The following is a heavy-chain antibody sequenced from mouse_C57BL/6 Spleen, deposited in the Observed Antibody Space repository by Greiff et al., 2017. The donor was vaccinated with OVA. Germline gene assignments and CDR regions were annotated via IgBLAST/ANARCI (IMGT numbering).Heavy chain of an antibody. D-gene: IGHD4-1*02. CDR2: IDPETGGT. CDR1: GYTFTDYE. Sequence: VQLQQSGAELVRPGASVTLSCKASGYTFTDYEMHWVKQTPVHGLEWIGAIDPETGGTAYNQKFKGKAILTADKSSSTAYMELSSLTSEDSAVSYCTTKGANWVYALNYWGQGTSVTVSS. J-gene: IGHJ4*01. V-gene: IGHV1-15*01. CDR3: TTKGANWVYALNY.